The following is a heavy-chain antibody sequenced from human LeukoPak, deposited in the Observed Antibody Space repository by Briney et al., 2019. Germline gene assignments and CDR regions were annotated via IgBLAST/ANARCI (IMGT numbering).Heavy chain of an antibody. Sequence: GGSLRLSCAASGFTFSSYAMSWVRQAPARGLEWVSSLRGDGSTFYADSVKGRFTLSRDESRNTVYFQLNSLGVEDTAVYYCAKASWVSNGDAVLWGQGTLVTVFS. CDR1: GFTFSSYA. CDR2: LRGDGST. V-gene: IGHV3-23*01. CDR3: AKASWVSNGDAVL. J-gene: IGHJ4*02. D-gene: IGHD1-1*01.